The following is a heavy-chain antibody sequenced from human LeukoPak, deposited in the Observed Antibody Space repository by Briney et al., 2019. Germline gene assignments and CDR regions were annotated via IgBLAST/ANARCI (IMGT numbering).Heavy chain of an antibody. J-gene: IGHJ5*02. Sequence: SETLSLTCAVYGGSFSGHYWSWIRQPPGKGLEWIGEINHSGSTNYNPSLKSRVTISVDTSKNQFSLKLSSVTAADTAVYYCAILGGYSPNWFDPWGQGTLVTVSS. CDR1: GGSFSGHY. D-gene: IGHD3-22*01. V-gene: IGHV4-34*01. CDR3: AILGGYSPNWFDP. CDR2: INHSGST.